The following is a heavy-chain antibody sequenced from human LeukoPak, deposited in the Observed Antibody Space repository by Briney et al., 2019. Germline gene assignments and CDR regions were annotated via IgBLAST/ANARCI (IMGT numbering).Heavy chain of an antibody. V-gene: IGHV3-21*01. Sequence: PGGSLRLSCAASGFTFSSYSMNWVRQAPGKGLEWVSSISSSSSYTYYADSVKGRFTISRDNAKNSLYLQMNSLRAEDTAVYYCAGDAAADFDYWGQGTLVTVSS. J-gene: IGHJ4*01. D-gene: IGHD6-13*01. CDR1: GFTFSSYS. CDR2: ISSSSSYT. CDR3: AGDAAADFDY.